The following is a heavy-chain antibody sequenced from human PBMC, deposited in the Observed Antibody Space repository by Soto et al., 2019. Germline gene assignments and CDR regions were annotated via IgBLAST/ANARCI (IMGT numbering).Heavy chain of an antibody. J-gene: IGHJ5*02. CDR3: ARIWQYLVQGGTGWFDP. Sequence: QVQLQESGPGLVKPSGTLSLTCAVSGGSISSNNWWSWVRQPPGKGLEWIGEIYHSGSTNYNPSLKSRVTISVYKSKNQFSLKLSSVTAADTAVYYCARIWQYLVQGGTGWFDPWGQGTLVTVSS. CDR2: IYHSGST. CDR1: GGSISSNNW. V-gene: IGHV4-4*02. D-gene: IGHD6-13*01.